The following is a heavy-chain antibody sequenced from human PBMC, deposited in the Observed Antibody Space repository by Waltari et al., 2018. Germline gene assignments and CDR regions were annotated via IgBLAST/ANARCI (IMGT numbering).Heavy chain of an antibody. CDR3: ARGVSKSFYYYYYYMDV. CDR2: INPTSGDT. Sequence: QVQLVQSGAEVKKPGASVRVSCKASGYTFTAYFLHWVRQAPGQGLEWMGWINPTSGDTKYAQKSQGRVTMTGDTSFSTAYMELSRLTSDDTAVYYCARGVSKSFYYYYYYMDVWGTGTTVTVS. V-gene: IGHV1-2*02. CDR1: GYTFTAYF. D-gene: IGHD2-8*01. J-gene: IGHJ6*03.